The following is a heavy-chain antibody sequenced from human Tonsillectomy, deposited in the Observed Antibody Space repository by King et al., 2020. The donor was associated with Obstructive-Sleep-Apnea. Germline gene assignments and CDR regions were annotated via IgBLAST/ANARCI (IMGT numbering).Heavy chain of an antibody. CDR2: IYYSGST. CDR1: GGSISGTSYY. J-gene: IGHJ4*02. Sequence: QLPLQESGPGLVKPSETLSLICSVSGGSISGTSYYWGWIRQPPGKGLEWIGSIYYSGSTFYNPSVKSRVSVSVDTSKNQFPLKLTSVTAADTALYYCAREGGTYSYGTYYFDYWGQGTLVTVSS. D-gene: IGHD1-26*01. V-gene: IGHV4-39*07. CDR3: AREGGTYSYGTYYFDY.